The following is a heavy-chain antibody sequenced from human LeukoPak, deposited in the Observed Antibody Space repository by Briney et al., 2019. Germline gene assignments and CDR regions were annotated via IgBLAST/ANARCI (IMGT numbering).Heavy chain of an antibody. J-gene: IGHJ5*02. CDR1: GFTFSGYA. CDR2: ISGSGGST. Sequence: PGGSLRLSCAASGFTFSGYAMSWVRQAPGKGLEWVSAISGSGGSTYYADSVKGRFTISRDNSKNTLYLQMNSLRAEDTAVYYCAKASAVYCSSTSCYHSWFDPWGQGTLVTVSS. V-gene: IGHV3-23*01. CDR3: AKASAVYCSSTSCYHSWFDP. D-gene: IGHD2-2*01.